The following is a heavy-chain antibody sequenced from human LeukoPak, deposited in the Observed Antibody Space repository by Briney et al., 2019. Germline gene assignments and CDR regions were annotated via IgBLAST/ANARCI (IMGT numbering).Heavy chain of an antibody. V-gene: IGHV3-53*01. J-gene: IGHJ6*02. CDR2: IFSGGRT. CDR3: ARVPRLIYGMDV. Sequence: PGRSLRLSRAPSAFTVISNYMSWVRLAPGKGLEWVSVIFSGGRTYYADSVKGLFTLDRDNAKHTLYLKMHRVRGEDTAVYYCARVPRLIYGMDVWGQGTTVTVSS. D-gene: IGHD2-8*01. CDR1: AFTVISNY.